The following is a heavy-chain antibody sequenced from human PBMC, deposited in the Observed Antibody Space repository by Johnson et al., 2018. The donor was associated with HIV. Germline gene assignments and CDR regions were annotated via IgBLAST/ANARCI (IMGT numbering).Heavy chain of an antibody. J-gene: IGHJ3*02. Sequence: QVQLVESGGGVVQPGRSLRLSCAASGFTFSSYAMHWVRQAPGKGLEWVGVISYDGSNKYYADSVKGRFTISRDNSKNTLYLQMNSLRVEDTAVYYCASEIVYDILTGAFDIWGQGTMVTVSS. CDR3: ASEIVYDILTGAFDI. D-gene: IGHD3-9*01. CDR1: GFTFSSYA. CDR2: ISYDGSNK. V-gene: IGHV3-30*04.